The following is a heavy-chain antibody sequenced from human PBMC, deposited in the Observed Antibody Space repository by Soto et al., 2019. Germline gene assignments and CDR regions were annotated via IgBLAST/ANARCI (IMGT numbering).Heavy chain of an antibody. J-gene: IGHJ4*02. D-gene: IGHD5-12*01. CDR3: AAHFIVATIYVDY. V-gene: IGHV1-24*01. CDR1: GYTLAELS. Sequence: ASVKVSCKVSGYTLAELSMDWVRQAPGKGLEWMGGFDPEDGETLCAQKFQGRVTMTEDTSTDTAYMELSSLRSEDTAVYYCAAHFIVATIYVDYWGQGTPVTVSS. CDR2: FDPEDGET.